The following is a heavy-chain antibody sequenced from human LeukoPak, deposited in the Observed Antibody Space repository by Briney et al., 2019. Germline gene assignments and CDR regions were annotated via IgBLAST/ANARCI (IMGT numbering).Heavy chain of an antibody. D-gene: IGHD6-19*01. Sequence: ASVKVSCKASGGTFGSYAISWVRQAPGQGLEWMGRIIPIFGIANYAQKFQGRVTITADKSTSTAYMELSSLRSEDTAVYYCARCRDSSGWYYFDYWGQGTLVTVSS. J-gene: IGHJ4*02. CDR2: IIPIFGIA. CDR1: GGTFGSYA. V-gene: IGHV1-69*04. CDR3: ARCRDSSGWYYFDY.